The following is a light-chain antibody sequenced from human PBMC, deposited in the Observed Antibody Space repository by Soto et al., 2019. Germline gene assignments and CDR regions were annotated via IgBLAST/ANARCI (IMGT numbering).Light chain of an antibody. CDR2: AAS. Sequence: DIQMTQSPSSLSASVGDRVTITCRASQSISSYLNWYQQKLGKAPKLLIYAASSLQSGVPSRFSGSGSGTDFTLTISSLQPEDFATYYCQQSYSTPLTFGGGTMVDI. CDR3: QQSYSTPLT. J-gene: IGKJ4*01. CDR1: QSISSY. V-gene: IGKV1-39*01.